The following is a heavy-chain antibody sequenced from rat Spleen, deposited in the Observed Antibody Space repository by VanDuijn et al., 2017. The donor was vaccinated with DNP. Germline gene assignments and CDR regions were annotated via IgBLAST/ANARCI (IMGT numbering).Heavy chain of an antibody. J-gene: IGHJ1*01. D-gene: IGHD1-1*01. CDR2: IWTGGNT. CDR1: GFSLTSYN. Sequence: QVQLKESGPGLVQPSQTLSLACIVSGFSLTSYNVHWVRRPTGKGLEWMGVIWTGGNTGYHSALRFRLSISRDTSKSQVFLKMSRLQAEDIATYYCAREYYSGGGHWYFDFWGPGTMVTVSS. V-gene: IGHV2-30*01. CDR3: AREYYSGGGHWYFDF.